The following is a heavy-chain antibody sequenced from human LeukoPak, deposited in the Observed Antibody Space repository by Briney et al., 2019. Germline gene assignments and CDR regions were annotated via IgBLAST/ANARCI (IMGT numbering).Heavy chain of an antibody. Sequence: GGSLTLSCTASGSIFSSYAMSWLRQAPGKGLEWVSTISGSGGSTYYADSVKGRFTISRDNSKNTVYLQMNSLRAEDTAVYYCAKDRSCTNDVCHGDFDYWGQGTLVTVSS. CDR2: ISGSGGST. J-gene: IGHJ4*02. CDR1: GSIFSSYA. V-gene: IGHV3-23*01. D-gene: IGHD2-8*01. CDR3: AKDRSCTNDVCHGDFDY.